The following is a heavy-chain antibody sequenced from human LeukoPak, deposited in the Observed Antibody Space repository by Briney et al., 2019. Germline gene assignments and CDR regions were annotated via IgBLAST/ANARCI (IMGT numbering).Heavy chain of an antibody. Sequence: PSETLSLTCAVYGGSLSGYYWNWIRQSPGKGLEWIGEINHSGSTNYNPSLKGRVTISVDTSKNQFSLKLRSVTAADTAVYCARGRMVRGVPSPFGYWGQGTPVTVSS. J-gene: IGHJ1*01. CDR3: ARGRMVRGVPSPFGY. CDR2: INHSGST. V-gene: IGHV4-34*01. CDR1: GGSLSGYY. D-gene: IGHD3-10*01.